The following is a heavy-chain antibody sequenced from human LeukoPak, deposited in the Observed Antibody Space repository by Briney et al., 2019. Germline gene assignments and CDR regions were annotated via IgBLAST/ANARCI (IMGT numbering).Heavy chain of an antibody. CDR3: VRDAYGAHFDY. D-gene: IGHD2-21*01. CDR1: GFTLSSYA. V-gene: IGHV3-23*01. Sequence: GGSLRLSCAASGFTLSSYAMSWVRQAPGKGLEWVSAISGSGGSTYYADSVKGRFTISRDNSKNSLYLQMNSLRADDTAVYYCVRDAYGAHFDYWGQGTLVTVSS. CDR2: ISGSGGST. J-gene: IGHJ4*02.